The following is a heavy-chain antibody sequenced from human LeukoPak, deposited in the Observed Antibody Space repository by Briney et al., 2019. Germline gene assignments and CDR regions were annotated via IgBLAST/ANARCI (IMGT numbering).Heavy chain of an antibody. D-gene: IGHD3-22*01. J-gene: IGHJ5*02. V-gene: IGHV4-30-2*01. CDR3: ARGGGYYYDSSGPVGTPFDP. CDR2: IYHSGST. CDR1: GGSISSGGYS. Sequence: SETLSLTCAVSGGSISSGGYSWRWIRQPPGKGLEWIGYIYHSGSTYYNPSLKSRVTISVDRSKNQFSLKLSSVTAADTAVYYCARGGGYYYDSSGPVGTPFDPWGQGTLVTVSS.